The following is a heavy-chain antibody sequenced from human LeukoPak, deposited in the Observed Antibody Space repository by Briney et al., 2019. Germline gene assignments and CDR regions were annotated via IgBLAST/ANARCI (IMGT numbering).Heavy chain of an antibody. CDR1: GGSISSSY. CDR3: ARFKAGFFYYMDV. D-gene: IGHD3-10*01. Sequence: SETLSLTCTVSGGSISSSYWSWIRQPPGKGLEWIGYIYYTGSTNYNPSLRSRVTTSVDTSKNQFSLKLSSVTAADTAVYYCARFKAGFFYYMDVWGKGTTVTVSS. J-gene: IGHJ6*03. V-gene: IGHV4-59*08. CDR2: IYYTGST.